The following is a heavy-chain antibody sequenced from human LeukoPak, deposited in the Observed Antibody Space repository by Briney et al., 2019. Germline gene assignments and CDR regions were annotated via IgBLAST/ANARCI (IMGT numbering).Heavy chain of an antibody. V-gene: IGHV3-23*01. CDR3: AKDGVDQLKWELHPLDY. D-gene: IGHD1-26*01. Sequence: GGSLRLSCAASGFTFSSYGMSWVRQAPGKGLEWVSAISGSGGSTYYADSVKGRFTISRDNSKNTLYLQMNSLRAEDTAVYYCAKDGVDQLKWELHPLDYWGQGTLVTVSS. CDR2: ISGSGGST. J-gene: IGHJ4*02. CDR1: GFTFSSYG.